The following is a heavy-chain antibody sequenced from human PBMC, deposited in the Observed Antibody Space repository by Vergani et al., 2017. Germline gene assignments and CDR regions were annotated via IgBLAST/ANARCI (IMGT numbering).Heavy chain of an antibody. J-gene: IGHJ6*02. CDR2: ISYDGSNK. Sequence: QVQLVESGGGVVQPGRSLRLSCAASGFTFSSYGMHWVRQAPGTGLEWVAVISYDGSNKYYADSVKGRFTISRDNSKITLYLQMNSLRAEDTAVYYCAKDLRSSSYYYYGMDVWGQGTTVTVSS. CDR3: AKDLRSSSYYYYGMDV. D-gene: IGHD6-13*01. V-gene: IGHV3-30*18. CDR1: GFTFSSYG.